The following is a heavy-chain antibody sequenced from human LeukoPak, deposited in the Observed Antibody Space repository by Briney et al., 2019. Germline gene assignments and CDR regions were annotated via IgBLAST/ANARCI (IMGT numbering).Heavy chain of an antibody. CDR2: IYYTGST. V-gene: IGHV4-59*12. CDR3: ARFGSSTWYKGAFDI. J-gene: IGHJ3*02. Sequence: SETLSLTCSVSGGSISSLYWSWIRQPPGKGLEWIGYIYYTGSTNYNPSLKSRVTMFVDMSKNQFSLNLTSVTAADTAVYYCARFGSSTWYKGAFDIWGQGTMVTVAS. D-gene: IGHD6-13*01. CDR1: GGSISSLY.